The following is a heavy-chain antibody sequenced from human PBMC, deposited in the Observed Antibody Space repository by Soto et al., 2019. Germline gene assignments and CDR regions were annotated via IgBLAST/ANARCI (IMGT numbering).Heavy chain of an antibody. CDR2: ISWDSGNI. CDR1: GFTFDDYA. Sequence: EVQLVESGGGLVQPGRSLRLSCAASGFTFDDYAMHWVRQAPGKGLAWVSGISWDSGNIDFSDSVKGRFTITRDNTKTSLYLQMNSLRAEDTALYYCARGLSYGLGSYVLYDAFDIWGQGTLVTVSS. J-gene: IGHJ3*02. D-gene: IGHD3-10*01. CDR3: ARGLSYGLGSYVLYDAFDI. V-gene: IGHV3-9*01.